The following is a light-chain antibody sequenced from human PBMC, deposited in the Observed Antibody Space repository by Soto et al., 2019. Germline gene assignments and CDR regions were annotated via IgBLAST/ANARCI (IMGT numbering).Light chain of an antibody. CDR1: QAVDSKF. CDR2: GVS. J-gene: IGKJ5*01. Sequence: IVLTQSPGTLSLSPGETATLSCRASQAVDSKFLAWYQQNLGQAPRLIMFGVSGKATGVPARFSGGVSGTDFTLSIRSLEPEDFAVYYCQLYGISVPVTFGQGTRLQI. V-gene: IGKV3-20*01. CDR3: QLYGISVPVT.